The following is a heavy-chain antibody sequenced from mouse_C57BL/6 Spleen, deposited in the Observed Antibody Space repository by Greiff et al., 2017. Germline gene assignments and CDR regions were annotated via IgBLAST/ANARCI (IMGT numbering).Heavy chain of an antibody. D-gene: IGHD1-2*01. V-gene: IGHV5-17*01. CDR3: ARATADYDMDD. Sequence: EVNVVESGGGLVKPGGSLKLSCAASGFTFSDYGMHWVRQAPEQGLEWVAYISSGSSTIYYADTVKGRFTISRDNAKNTRFLQMTSLRSEDTAMYYCARATADYDMDDWGKGTSVTVSS. J-gene: IGHJ4*01. CDR1: GFTFSDYG. CDR2: ISSGSSTI.